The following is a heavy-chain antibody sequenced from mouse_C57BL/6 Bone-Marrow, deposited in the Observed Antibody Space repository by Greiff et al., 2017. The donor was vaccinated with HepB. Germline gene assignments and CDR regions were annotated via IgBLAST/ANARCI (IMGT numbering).Heavy chain of an antibody. CDR1: GFTFSSYG. CDR2: ISSGGSYT. D-gene: IGHD1-1*01. Sequence: DVQLQESGGDLVKPGGSLKLSCAASGFTFSSYGMSWVRQTPDKRLEWVATISSGGSYTYYPDSVKGRFTISRDTAKNTLYLQMSSLKSEDTAMYYCARHAVYGGFAYWGQGTLVTVSA. J-gene: IGHJ3*01. V-gene: IGHV5-6*01. CDR3: ARHAVYGGFAY.